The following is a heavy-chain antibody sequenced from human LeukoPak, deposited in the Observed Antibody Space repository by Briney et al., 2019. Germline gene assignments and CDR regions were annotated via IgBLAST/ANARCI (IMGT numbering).Heavy chain of an antibody. D-gene: IGHD2-2*01. J-gene: IGHJ5*02. CDR3: ARREVYCSRTSCYLGYNWFDP. Sequence: ASVKVSCKASGYTFTSYDINWVRQATGQGLEWMGWMNPNSGNTGYAQKFQGRVTMTRNTSISTAYMELSSLRSDDTAVYYCARREVYCSRTSCYLGYNWFDPWRQGTLVTVPS. CDR1: GYTFTSYD. CDR2: MNPNSGNT. V-gene: IGHV1-8*01.